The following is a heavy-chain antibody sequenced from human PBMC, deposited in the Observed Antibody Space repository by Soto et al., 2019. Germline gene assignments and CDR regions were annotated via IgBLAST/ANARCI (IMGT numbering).Heavy chain of an antibody. CDR3: ARCLEPTPYNWFDP. CDR1: GYSISSGYY. CDR2: IYHSGST. J-gene: IGHJ5*02. D-gene: IGHD1-1*01. Sequence: PSETLSLTCAVSGYSISSGYYWGWIRQPPGKGLEWIGSIYHSGSTYYNPSLKSRVTISVDTSKNQFSLKLSSVTAADTAVYYCARCLEPTPYNWFDPWGQGTLVTVS. V-gene: IGHV4-38-2*01.